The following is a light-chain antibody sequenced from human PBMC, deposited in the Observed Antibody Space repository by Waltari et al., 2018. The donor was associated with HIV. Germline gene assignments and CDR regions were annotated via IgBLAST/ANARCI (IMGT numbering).Light chain of an antibody. CDR3: SSHAGSHNYV. Sequence: QSALTQPPSASGSPGQSVTISCSGTSSDVGGYDYVSWYQQHPGKAPKLMIYEVSKRPSGVPDRFSGSKSGNTASLTVSWLQAEDEADYYRSSHAGSHNYVLGTGTKVTVL. J-gene: IGLJ1*01. V-gene: IGLV2-8*01. CDR1: SSDVGGYDY. CDR2: EVS.